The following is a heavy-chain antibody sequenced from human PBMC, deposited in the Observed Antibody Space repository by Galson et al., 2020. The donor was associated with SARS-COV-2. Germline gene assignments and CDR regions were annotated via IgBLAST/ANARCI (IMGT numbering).Heavy chain of an antibody. V-gene: IGHV4-59*13. D-gene: IGHD3-3*01. CDR1: GGSISSYY. Sequence: SQTLSLTCTVSGGSISSYYWSWIRQPPGKGLEWIGYIYYSGSTTYNPSLKSRVTISVDTSKNQFSLKLSSVTAADTAVYYCARDPGDFWSGNYYYYGMDVWGQGTTVTVSS. J-gene: IGHJ6*02. CDR3: ARDPGDFWSGNYYYYGMDV. CDR2: IYYSGST.